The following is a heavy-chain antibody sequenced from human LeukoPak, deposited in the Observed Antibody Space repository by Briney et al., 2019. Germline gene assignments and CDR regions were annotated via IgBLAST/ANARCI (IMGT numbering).Heavy chain of an antibody. CDR1: GFTFSSYW. V-gene: IGHV3-7*01. CDR2: IKQDGSEK. J-gene: IGHJ6*03. D-gene: IGHD1-26*01. Sequence: QAGGSLRLSCAASGFTFSSYWMSWVRQAPGKGLEWVANIKQDGSEKYYVDSVKGRFTISRDNAKNSLYLQMNSLRVEDTAVYYCAREGTKWYHYYYYMDVWGKGTTVTISS. CDR3: AREGTKWYHYYYYMDV.